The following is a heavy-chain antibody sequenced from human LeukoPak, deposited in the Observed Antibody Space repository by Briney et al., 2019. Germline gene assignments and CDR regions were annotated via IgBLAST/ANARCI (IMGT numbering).Heavy chain of an antibody. CDR2: ISHSGNT. CDR3: ARGPSFGGSSRFDL. V-gene: IGHV4-31*03. J-gene: IGHJ2*01. D-gene: IGHD6-6*01. Sequence: PSETLSLTCSVSGGSINSGGYYWTWIRQLPGKGLEGIGFISHSGNTYYNSSLKSRVIMSVDTSKNQFTLILSSVTAADTALYYCARGPSFGGSSRFDLWGRGTLVIVSS. CDR1: GGSINSGGYY.